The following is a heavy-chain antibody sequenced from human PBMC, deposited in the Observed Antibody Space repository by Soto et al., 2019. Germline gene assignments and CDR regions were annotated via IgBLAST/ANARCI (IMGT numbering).Heavy chain of an antibody. Sequence: QVQLQESGPGLVKPSQTLSLTCTVSGGSISSGGYYWSWIRQHPGKGLEWIGYIYYSGSTYYNPSLKSRVTISVDTSKNQFSLNLSSVTAADTAVYYCARSPSGYDFWSGSQKEGWLDPWGQGTLVTVSS. CDR2: IYYSGST. V-gene: IGHV4-31*03. J-gene: IGHJ5*02. D-gene: IGHD3-3*01. CDR3: ARSPSGYDFWSGSQKEGWLDP. CDR1: GGSISSGGYY.